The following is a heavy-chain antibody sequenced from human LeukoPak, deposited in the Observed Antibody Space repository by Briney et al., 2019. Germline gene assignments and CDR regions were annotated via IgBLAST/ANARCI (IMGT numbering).Heavy chain of an antibody. V-gene: IGHV1-2*02. Sequence: GASVKVSCKASGYTFTDYYMHWVRQAPGQGLEWMGWINLKSGDTNYAQRFQGRVTMTRDTSISTAYMELSRLTSDDTAVYYCARDYYGSGSFSGHWGQRTLVTVSS. D-gene: IGHD3-10*01. CDR2: INLKSGDT. J-gene: IGHJ4*02. CDR3: ARDYYGSGSFSGH. CDR1: GYTFTDYY.